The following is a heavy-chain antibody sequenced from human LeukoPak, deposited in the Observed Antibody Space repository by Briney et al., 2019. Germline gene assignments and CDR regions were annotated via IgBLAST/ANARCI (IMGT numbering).Heavy chain of an antibody. D-gene: IGHD3-16*01. Sequence: GGSLRLSWAASRLIVSIYWMSWVRQAPGGGLEWLANIKQDGNEKYYADSVKGRFTISRDNAKNSVYLQMNSLRAEDTAVYYCLGGVATEYWGRGTLVTVSS. CDR2: IKQDGNEK. CDR3: LGGVATEY. J-gene: IGHJ4*02. V-gene: IGHV3-7*01. CDR1: RLIVSIYW.